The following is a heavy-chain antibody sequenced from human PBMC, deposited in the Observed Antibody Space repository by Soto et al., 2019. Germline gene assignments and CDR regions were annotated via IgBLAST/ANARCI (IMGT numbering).Heavy chain of an antibody. J-gene: IGHJ4*02. CDR3: ASSGSYFDY. CDR2: IIPIFGTA. CDR1: GGTFSSYA. Sequence: QVQLVQSGAVVKNPGSSVNVSCKVSGGTFSSYAIRWVRQAPGQGLEWMGGIIPIFGTANYAQKFQGRVTITAHKSTSTAYMELRSLRSEDTAVYDCASSGSYFDYWGQGTLVTVSS. D-gene: IGHD1-26*01. V-gene: IGHV1-69*06.